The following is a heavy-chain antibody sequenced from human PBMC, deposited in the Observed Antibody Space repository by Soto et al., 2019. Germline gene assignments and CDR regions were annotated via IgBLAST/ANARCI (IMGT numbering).Heavy chain of an antibody. Sequence: SVKVSCKASGGTFSSYAISWVRQAPGQGLEWMGGIIPIFGTANYAQKFQGRVTITADKSTSTAYMELSSLRSEDTAVYYCARFLGGYSYGYIDYYYGMDVWGQGTTVTVSS. V-gene: IGHV1-69*06. CDR3: ARFLGGYSYGYIDYYYGMDV. J-gene: IGHJ6*02. CDR1: GGTFSSYA. D-gene: IGHD5-18*01. CDR2: IIPIFGTA.